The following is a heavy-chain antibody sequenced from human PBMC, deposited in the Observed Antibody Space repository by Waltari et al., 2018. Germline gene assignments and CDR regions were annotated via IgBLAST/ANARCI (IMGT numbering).Heavy chain of an antibody. D-gene: IGHD2-2*01. V-gene: IGHV3-33*01. Sequence: QVQLVESGGGVVQPGRSLNLSCAASGFTFRTYGMPWVRQAPGKGLEWVAVIWYDGSNKYYADSVKGRFTIARDNSKNTLYLQMNSLRAEDTAVYYCARDLRQLPFDYWGQGTLVTVSS. CDR2: IWYDGSNK. J-gene: IGHJ4*02. CDR1: GFTFRTYG. CDR3: ARDLRQLPFDY.